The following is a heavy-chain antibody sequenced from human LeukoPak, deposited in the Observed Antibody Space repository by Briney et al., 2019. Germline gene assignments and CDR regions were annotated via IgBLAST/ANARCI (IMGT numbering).Heavy chain of an antibody. CDR2: IIPIFGTA. V-gene: IGHV1-69*01. CDR1: GGTFSSYA. Sequence: SVKVSCKASGGTFSSYAISWVRQAPGQGLEWMGGIIPIFGTANYAQKFQGRVTITADESTSTAYMEPSSLRSEDTAVYYCARGTSIAVADPFDYWGQGTLVTVSS. J-gene: IGHJ4*02. CDR3: ARGTSIAVADPFDY. D-gene: IGHD6-19*01.